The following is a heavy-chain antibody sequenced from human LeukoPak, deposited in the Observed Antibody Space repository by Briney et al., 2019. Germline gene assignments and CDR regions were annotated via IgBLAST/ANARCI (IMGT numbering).Heavy chain of an antibody. D-gene: IGHD3-10*01. V-gene: IGHV3-30*02. CDR3: AKDLGVWFGVREPNWFDP. J-gene: IGHJ5*02. Sequence: GGSLRLSCAASGFTFSSYGMHWVRQAPGKGLEWVAFIRYDGSNKYYADSVKGRFTISRDNSKNTLYLQMNRLRAEDTAVYYCAKDLGVWFGVREPNWFDPWGQGTLVTVSS. CDR1: GFTFSSYG. CDR2: IRYDGSNK.